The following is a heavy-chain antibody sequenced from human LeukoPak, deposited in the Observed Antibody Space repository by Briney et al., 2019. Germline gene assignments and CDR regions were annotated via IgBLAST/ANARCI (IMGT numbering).Heavy chain of an antibody. Sequence: PSETLSLTCTVSGGSISSHYWSWIRQPPGKGLEWIGYIYYSGSTNYNPSLKSRVTISVDTSKNQFSLKLSSVTAADTAVYYCASSVIGHYYDSSGYYNYYYYMDVWGKGTTVTVSS. V-gene: IGHV4-59*11. J-gene: IGHJ6*03. D-gene: IGHD3-22*01. CDR2: IYYSGST. CDR3: ASSVIGHYYDSSGYYNYYYYMDV. CDR1: GGSISSHY.